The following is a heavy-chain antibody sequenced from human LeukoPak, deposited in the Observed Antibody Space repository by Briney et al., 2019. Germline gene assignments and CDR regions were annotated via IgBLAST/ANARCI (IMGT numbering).Heavy chain of an antibody. J-gene: IGHJ4*02. D-gene: IGHD3-22*01. V-gene: IGHV4-34*01. CDR1: GGSFSGCY. Sequence: SETLSLTCAVYGGSFSGCYWSWIRQPPGKGLEWIGEINHSGSTNYNPSLKSRVTISVDTSKNQFSLKLSSVTAADTAVYYCASHAHYYDSSGYYFSLVGEIDYWGQGTLVTVSS. CDR3: ASHAHYYDSSGYYFSLVGEIDY. CDR2: INHSGST.